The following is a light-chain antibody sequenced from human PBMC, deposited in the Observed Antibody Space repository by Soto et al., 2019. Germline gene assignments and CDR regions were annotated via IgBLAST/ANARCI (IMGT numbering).Light chain of an antibody. V-gene: IGLV1-36*01. CDR3: AAWDDSLNGVV. CDR2: YDD. Sequence: QSVLTQPPSVSEAPRQRVTISCSGSRSNIGDNAVNWYQQLPGKAPKLLIYYDDLLPSGVSDRFSGSKSVTSASLAISGLQSEDEADYYCAAWDDSLNGVVFGGGTKLTVL. J-gene: IGLJ2*01. CDR1: RSNIGDNA.